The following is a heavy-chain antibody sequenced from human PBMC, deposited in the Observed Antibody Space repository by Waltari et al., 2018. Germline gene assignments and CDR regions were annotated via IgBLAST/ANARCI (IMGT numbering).Heavy chain of an antibody. Sequence: EVQLLESGGGLVQPGGSLRLSCAASGFTFSRYAMSWVRQAPGKGLEWVSAISGSGGSTYYADSVKGRFTISRDNSKNTLYLQMNSLRAEDTAVYYCAKGPKWELLPEPYFDYWGQGTLVTVSS. CDR2: ISGSGGST. J-gene: IGHJ4*02. CDR1: GFTFSRYA. D-gene: IGHD1-26*01. V-gene: IGHV3-23*01. CDR3: AKGPKWELLPEPYFDY.